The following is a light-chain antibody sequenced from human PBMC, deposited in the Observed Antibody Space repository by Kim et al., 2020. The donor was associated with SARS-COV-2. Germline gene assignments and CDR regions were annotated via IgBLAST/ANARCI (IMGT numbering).Light chain of an antibody. CDR2: GNS. CDR3: QSYDSSLSGPV. V-gene: IGLV1-40*01. J-gene: IGLJ2*01. CDR1: SSNIGAGYD. Sequence: RVTIACPGSSSNIGAGYDVHWYQQLPGTAPKLLIYGNSNRPSGVPDRFSGSKSGTSASLAITGLQAEDEADYYCQSYDSSLSGPVFGGGTQLTVL.